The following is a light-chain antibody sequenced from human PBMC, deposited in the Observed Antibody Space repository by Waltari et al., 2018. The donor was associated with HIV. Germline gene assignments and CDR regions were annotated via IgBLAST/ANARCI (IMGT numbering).Light chain of an antibody. CDR3: WADHRSGSNIVWV. CDR1: SGYSHDK. CDR2: VGTGGIVG. J-gene: IGLJ3*02. V-gene: IGLV9-49*03. Sequence: QPVLTQPPSASASLGASVTLTCTVSSGYSHDKEDGDQQRPGKGPRFVMRVGTGGIVGFKGDGVPDRFSGLGARRTRTLTSKNIQEEYDSDFHRWADHRSGSNIVWVFGGVTKLTV.